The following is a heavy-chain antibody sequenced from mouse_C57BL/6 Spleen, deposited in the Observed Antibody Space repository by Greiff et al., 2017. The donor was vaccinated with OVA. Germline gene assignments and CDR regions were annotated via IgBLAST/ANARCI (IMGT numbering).Heavy chain of an antibody. Sequence: QVQLQQSGPGLVAPSQSLSITCTVSGFSLTSYGVDWVRQSPGKGLEWLGVIWGVGSTNYNSALKSRLSISKDNSKSQVFLKMNSLQTDDTAMYYCASDLAGEGFAYWGQGTLVTVSA. D-gene: IGHD2-13*01. CDR3: ASDLAGEGFAY. J-gene: IGHJ3*01. CDR2: IWGVGST. V-gene: IGHV2-6*01. CDR1: GFSLTSYG.